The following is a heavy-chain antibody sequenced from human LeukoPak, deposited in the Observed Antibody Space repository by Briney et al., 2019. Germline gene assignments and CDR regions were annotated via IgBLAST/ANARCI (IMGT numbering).Heavy chain of an antibody. V-gene: IGHV1-3*03. CDR1: GYTFSSYA. CDR3: ARSYLYYYDSSGYYQEGYYFDY. Sequence: ASVKVSCKASGYTFSSYAMHWVRQAPGQRLEWMGWINAGNGNTKYSQEFQGRVTITRDTSASTAYMELSSLRSEDMAGYYCARSYLYYYDSSGYYQEGYYFDYWGQGTLVTVSS. CDR2: INAGNGNT. J-gene: IGHJ4*02. D-gene: IGHD3-22*01.